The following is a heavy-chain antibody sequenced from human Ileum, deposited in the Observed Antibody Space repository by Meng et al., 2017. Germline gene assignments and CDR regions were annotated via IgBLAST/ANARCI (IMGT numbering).Heavy chain of an antibody. Sequence: GGFLRLSCAASGFTFSSYSMNWVRQAPGKGLEWVSSISSSSSYIYYADSVKGRFTISRDNAKNSLYLQMNSLRAEDTAVYYCARDLLRYFDWLRGFDYWGQGTLVTVSS. D-gene: IGHD3-9*01. V-gene: IGHV3-21*01. CDR3: ARDLLRYFDWLRGFDY. CDR1: GFTFSSYS. J-gene: IGHJ4*02. CDR2: ISSSSSYI.